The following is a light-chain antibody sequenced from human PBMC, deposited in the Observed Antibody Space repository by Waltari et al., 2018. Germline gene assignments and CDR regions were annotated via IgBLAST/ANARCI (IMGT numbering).Light chain of an antibody. Sequence: SYELTQPPSVSVSPGQTARTTCSGDALPKQFAYWYQQRPGQAPILVLYKDTERPSVIPARFAGSTSGTTVTLTLTGVQAEDEGDYYCQSTDSSGAYPVFGGGTKLTVL. V-gene: IGLV3-25*03. J-gene: IGLJ2*01. CDR2: KDT. CDR3: QSTDSSGAYPV. CDR1: ALPKQF.